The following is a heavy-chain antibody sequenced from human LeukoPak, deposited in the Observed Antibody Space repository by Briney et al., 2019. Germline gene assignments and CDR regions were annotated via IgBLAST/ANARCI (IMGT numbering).Heavy chain of an antibody. CDR3: ARDSHLGRYCTNGVCAKGFYSY. CDR2: ISSSSSYI. Sequence: GGSLRLSCAASGFTFSSYSMNWVRQAPGKGLEWVSSISSSSSYIYYADSVKGRFTISRDNAKNSLYLQMNSLRAEDTAVYYCARDSHLGRYCTNGVCAKGFYSYWGQGTLVTASS. CDR1: GFTFSSYS. D-gene: IGHD2-8*01. J-gene: IGHJ4*02. V-gene: IGHV3-21*01.